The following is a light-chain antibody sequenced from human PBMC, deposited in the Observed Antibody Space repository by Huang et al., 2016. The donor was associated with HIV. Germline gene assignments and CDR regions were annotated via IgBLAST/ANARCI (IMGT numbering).Light chain of an antibody. Sequence: DIQMTQSPSSLSASVGDRVTVTCRASQSICNYLNWYQQKPGNAPKLLIYGASSLQSGVPSRFSGSGSGTVFILRITSLQPEDFATYYCQQSYNSWTFGQGTKVDIK. J-gene: IGKJ1*01. V-gene: IGKV1-39*01. CDR1: QSICNY. CDR2: GAS. CDR3: QQSYNSWT.